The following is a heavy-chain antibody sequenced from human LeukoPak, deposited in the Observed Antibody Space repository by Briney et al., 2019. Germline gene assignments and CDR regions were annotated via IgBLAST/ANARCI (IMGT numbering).Heavy chain of an antibody. CDR1: GYTFTSYG. V-gene: IGHV1-18*01. CDR2: ISAYNGNT. CDR3: PRDFYDFWSGYENWFDP. J-gene: IGHJ5*02. Sequence: GASVTVSCKASGYTFTSYGISLVRQAPGQGLEWMGWISAYNGNTNYAQKLQGRVTMTTDTSTSTAYMELRSLRSDDTAVYYCPRDFYDFWSGYENWFDPWGQGTLVTVSS. D-gene: IGHD3-3*01.